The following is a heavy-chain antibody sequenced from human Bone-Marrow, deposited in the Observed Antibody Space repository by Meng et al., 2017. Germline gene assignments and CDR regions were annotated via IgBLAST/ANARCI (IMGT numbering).Heavy chain of an antibody. CDR2: INPSGGST. D-gene: IGHD3-22*01. CDR3: ARDEDSSGYEYYFDY. Sequence: ASVKVSCKASGGTFSSYAISWVRQAPGQGLEWMGIINPSGGSTSYAQKFQGRVTMTRDTSTSTVYMELSSLRSEDTAVYYCARDEDSSGYEYYFDYWGQGTLVTVSS. V-gene: IGHV1-46*01. J-gene: IGHJ4*02. CDR1: GGTFSSYA.